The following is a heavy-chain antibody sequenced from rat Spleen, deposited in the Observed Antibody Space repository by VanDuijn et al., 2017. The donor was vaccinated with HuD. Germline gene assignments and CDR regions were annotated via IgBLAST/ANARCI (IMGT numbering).Heavy chain of an antibody. V-gene: IGHV5-19*01. Sequence: VQLKESGPGLVQPSQTLSLTCTVSGFSLTSNSVHWVRQPPGKGLEWIATITSGGSYTYYPDSVKGRFTISRDTAKSTLYLQMDSLRSEDTATYYCTTWDYYDNRFDYWGQGVMVTVSS. CDR2: ITSGGSYT. CDR3: TTWDYYDNRFDY. CDR1: GFSLTSNS. J-gene: IGHJ2*01. D-gene: IGHD1-6*01.